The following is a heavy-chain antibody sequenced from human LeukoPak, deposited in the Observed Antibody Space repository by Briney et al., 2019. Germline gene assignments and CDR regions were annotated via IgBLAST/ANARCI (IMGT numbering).Heavy chain of an antibody. V-gene: IGHV3-23*01. CDR1: GFTFSTYA. CDR3: ARGSRKSSGWYIDY. CDR2: ISSSGGAT. J-gene: IGHJ4*02. Sequence: GGSLRLSCAASGFTFSTYAMAWVRQAPGKGLEWVSGISSSGGATYYADSVKGRFTISRDNAYNTLYLQMNSLRAEDTAVYYCARGSRKSSGWYIDYWAREPWSPSPQ. D-gene: IGHD6-19*01.